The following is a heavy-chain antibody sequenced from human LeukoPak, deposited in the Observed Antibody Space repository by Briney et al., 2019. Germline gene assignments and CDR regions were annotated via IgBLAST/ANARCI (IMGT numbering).Heavy chain of an antibody. J-gene: IGHJ5*02. CDR3: ARGRIVLMVYAPHKGLRFDP. Sequence: SETLSLTCAVSGGSFSAYYWSWIRHPPREGLGWIGEINNNGSANYNPTLKSRVTISVDTSTKKFPLKLTSMPSADTAVYYCARGRIVLMVYAPHKGLRFDPWGQGTLVTVSS. CDR1: GGSFSAYY. D-gene: IGHD2-8*01. V-gene: IGHV4-34*01. CDR2: INNNGSA.